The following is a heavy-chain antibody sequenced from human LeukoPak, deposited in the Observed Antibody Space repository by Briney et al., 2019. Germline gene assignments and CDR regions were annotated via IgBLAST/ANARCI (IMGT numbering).Heavy chain of an antibody. J-gene: IGHJ4*02. D-gene: IGHD1-20*01. CDR2: ISTSSSHI. CDR1: GFTFSFYM. CDR3: ARDDNWNDKPFDL. Sequence: GGSLRLSCTASGFTFSFYMMNWVRQAPGKGLEWVSPISTSSSHIYYEDSLKGRYTVFRDNAKSSLYLQMNNLTAEDTAVYYCARDDNWNDKPFDLWGQATLVTASS. V-gene: IGHV3-21*01.